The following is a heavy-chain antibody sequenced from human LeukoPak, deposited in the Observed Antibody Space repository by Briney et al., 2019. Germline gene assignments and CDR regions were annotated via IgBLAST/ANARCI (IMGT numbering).Heavy chain of an antibody. CDR1: GYTLTELS. J-gene: IGHJ6*02. Sequence: ASVKVSCKVSGYTLTELSMHWVRQAPGKGLEWKGGFDPEVGETIYAQKFQGRVTMTEDTSTDTAYMELSSLRSEDTAVYYCATAPYCSSTSCYTPYYYYYGMDVWGQGTTVTVSS. V-gene: IGHV1-24*01. D-gene: IGHD2-2*02. CDR2: FDPEVGET. CDR3: ATAPYCSSTSCYTPYYYYYGMDV.